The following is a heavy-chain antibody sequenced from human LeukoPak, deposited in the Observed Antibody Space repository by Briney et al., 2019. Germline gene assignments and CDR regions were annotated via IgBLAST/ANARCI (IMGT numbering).Heavy chain of an antibody. CDR2: IYYSGST. Sequence: SETLSLTCTVSGGSISSYYWSWIRQPPGKGLEGIGYIYYSGSTNYNPSLKSRDTISVDTSKNQFSLKLSSVTAADTAVYYGARAYSGYAQPIDYWGQGTLVTVSS. V-gene: IGHV4-59*01. CDR1: GGSISSYY. J-gene: IGHJ4*01. CDR3: ARAYSGYAQPIDY. D-gene: IGHD5-12*01.